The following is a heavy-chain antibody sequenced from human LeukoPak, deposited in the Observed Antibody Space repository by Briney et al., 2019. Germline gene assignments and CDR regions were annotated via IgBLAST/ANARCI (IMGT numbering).Heavy chain of an antibody. V-gene: IGHV4-4*07. CDR2: VSASGTA. CDR3: AREDVVVFAFDL. Sequence: PSETLSLICSVSGVSITDYYWNWIRQPAGKGLEWIGRVSASGTANYNPSLKSRVTLSVDTAQNQSSLKLTSVTGADTAVYYCAREDVVVFAFDLWGQGTKVTVSS. J-gene: IGHJ3*01. CDR1: GVSITDYY. D-gene: IGHD3-22*01.